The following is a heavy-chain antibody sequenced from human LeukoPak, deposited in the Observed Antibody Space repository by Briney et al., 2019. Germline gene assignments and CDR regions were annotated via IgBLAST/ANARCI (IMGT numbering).Heavy chain of an antibody. CDR3: ARVPDYDGSGYYWFDY. V-gene: IGHV4-31*03. Sequence: SQTLSLTCTVSGGSISSGDYYWSWIRQHPGKGLEWIGYIYYSGSTYYNPSLKSRVTISVDTSKKQFSLQLSSVTAADTAVYYCARVPDYDGSGYYWFDYWGQGTLVTVSS. J-gene: IGHJ4*02. CDR1: GGSISSGDYY. CDR2: IYYSGST. D-gene: IGHD3-22*01.